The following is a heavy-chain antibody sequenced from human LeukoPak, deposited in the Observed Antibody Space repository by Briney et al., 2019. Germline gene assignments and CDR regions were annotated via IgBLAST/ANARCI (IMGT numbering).Heavy chain of an antibody. CDR3: ATGYDFWSGPYYYYYYMDV. CDR2: FDPEDGET. V-gene: IGHV1-24*01. CDR1: GYTLTELS. D-gene: IGHD3-3*01. Sequence: ASVKVSCXVSGYTLTELSMHWVRQAPGKGLEWMGGFDPEDGETIYAQKFQGRVTMTEDTSTDTAYMELSSLRSEDTAVYYCATGYDFWSGPYYYYYYMDVWGKGTTVTVSS. J-gene: IGHJ6*03.